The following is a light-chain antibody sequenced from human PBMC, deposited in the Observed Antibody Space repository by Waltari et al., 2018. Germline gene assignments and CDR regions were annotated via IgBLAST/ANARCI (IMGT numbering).Light chain of an antibody. CDR1: QSLLSSDGNTY. CDR2: KVS. CDR3: MQGTLRPWT. J-gene: IGKJ1*01. Sequence: DVVLTQSPLSLPVTLGQPASISCRSSQSLLSSDGNTYFNRFQQRPGQSPRRLVYKVSNRDSGVPDRFSGSGSGTIFTLRISRVEAEDVGVYYCMQGTLRPWTFGQGTKVEIK. V-gene: IGKV2-30*01.